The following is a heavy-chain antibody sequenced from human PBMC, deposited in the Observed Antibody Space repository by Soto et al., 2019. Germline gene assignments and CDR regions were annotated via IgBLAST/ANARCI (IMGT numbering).Heavy chain of an antibody. D-gene: IGHD2-15*01. J-gene: IGHJ4*02. CDR2: ISDDGTTT. CDR3: TRGPRAYSSGTGAH. V-gene: IGHV3-74*01. Sequence: WVSRISDDGTTTNYADSVRGRFTISRDNPKNTLYLQMSNLKPDDTAIYYCTRGPRAYSSGTGAHWGQGTRVTVSS.